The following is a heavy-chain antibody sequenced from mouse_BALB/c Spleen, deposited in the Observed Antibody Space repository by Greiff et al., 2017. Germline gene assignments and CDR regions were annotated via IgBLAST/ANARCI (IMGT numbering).Heavy chain of an antibody. Sequence: LQESGPELVKPGASVKMSCKASGYTFTSYVMHWVKQKPGQGLEWIGYINPYNDGTKYNEKFKGKATLTSDKSSSTAYMELSSLTSEDSAVYYCARWGPTATYYFDYWGQGTTLTVSS. V-gene: IGHV1-14*01. D-gene: IGHD1-2*01. J-gene: IGHJ2*01. CDR3: ARWGPTATYYFDY. CDR2: INPYNDGT. CDR1: GYTFTSYV.